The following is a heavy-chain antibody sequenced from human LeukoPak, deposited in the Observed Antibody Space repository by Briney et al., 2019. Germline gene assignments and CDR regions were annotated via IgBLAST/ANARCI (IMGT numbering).Heavy chain of an antibody. Sequence: PSETLSLTCAVYGGSFSGYYWSWIRQPPGKGLEWIGEINHSGSTDYNPSLKSRVTISVDTSKNQFSLKLSSVTAADTAVYYCARAADDYYDSSGYYYWVNYFDYWGQGTLVTVSS. CDR1: GGSFSGYY. CDR2: INHSGST. J-gene: IGHJ4*02. V-gene: IGHV4-34*01. D-gene: IGHD3-22*01. CDR3: ARAADDYYDSSGYYYWVNYFDY.